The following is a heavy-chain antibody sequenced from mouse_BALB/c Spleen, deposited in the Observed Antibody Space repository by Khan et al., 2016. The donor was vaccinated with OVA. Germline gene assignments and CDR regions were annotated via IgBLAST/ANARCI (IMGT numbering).Heavy chain of an antibody. J-gene: IGHJ4*01. CDR2: INYSGST. V-gene: IGHV3-2*02. CDR1: GYSITSDYA. Sequence: EVQLQESGPGLVKPSQSLSLTCTVTGYSITSDYAWNWIRQFPGNKLGWMGYINYSGSTNYNPALKSRISITRDTSKNQFFLQLNSVTTADTATYYCARDGSRYNYAMDYWGQGTSVTISS. CDR3: ARDGSRYNYAMDY. D-gene: IGHD2-3*01.